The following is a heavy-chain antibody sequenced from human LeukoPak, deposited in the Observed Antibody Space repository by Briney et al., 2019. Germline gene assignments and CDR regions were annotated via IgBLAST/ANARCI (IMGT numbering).Heavy chain of an antibody. J-gene: IGHJ6*02. CDR3: AKDSRVYGMDV. Sequence: GGSLRLSCAASGFTFSSYGMHWVRQAPGKGLEWVAVISYDGSNKHYADSVKGRFTISRDNSKNTLYLQMNSLRAEDTAVYYCAKDSRVYGMDVWGQGTTVTVSS. V-gene: IGHV3-30*18. CDR2: ISYDGSNK. CDR1: GFTFSSYG.